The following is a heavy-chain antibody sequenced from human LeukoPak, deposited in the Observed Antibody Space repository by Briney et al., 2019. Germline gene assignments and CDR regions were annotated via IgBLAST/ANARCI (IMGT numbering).Heavy chain of an antibody. CDR1: GFIFNNHD. Sequence: GGSLRLSCAASGFIFNNHDMTWARQAPGKGLEWVSAISASGGTTYYADSVKGRFTISRDNSKNILYLQMNSLRAEDTAKYYCANFKSDILGEPSASAYWGQGTLVTVSS. V-gene: IGHV3-23*01. CDR2: ISASGGTT. D-gene: IGHD2-2*01. CDR3: ANFKSDILGEPSASAY. J-gene: IGHJ4*02.